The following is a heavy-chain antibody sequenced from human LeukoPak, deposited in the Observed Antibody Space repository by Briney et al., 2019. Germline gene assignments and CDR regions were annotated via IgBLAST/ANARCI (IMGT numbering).Heavy chain of an antibody. CDR3: ARFFYDSSGSSSDAFDI. D-gene: IGHD3-22*01. J-gene: IGHJ3*02. Sequence: ASVKVSCKTSGYTFTGYYMHWVRQAPGQGLEWMGWINPNSGGTNYAQRFQGRVTMTRDTSMSTAYMELSRLRSDDSAVYYCARFFYDSSGSSSDAFDIWAQGTLFTV. V-gene: IGHV1-2*02. CDR2: INPNSGGT. CDR1: GYTFTGYY.